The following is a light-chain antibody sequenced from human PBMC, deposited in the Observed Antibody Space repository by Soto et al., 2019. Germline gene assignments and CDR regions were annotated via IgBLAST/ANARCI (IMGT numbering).Light chain of an antibody. Sequence: DIQMTQSPSTLSASVGSRFNITCRASQSIYSWLAWYQQKPGKAPKVLIYDASDLESGVPSRLRGSGSGTEFTLTISSLQPDDFETYYCQHYSSYPITFGHGTRLEIK. CDR3: QHYSSYPIT. CDR1: QSIYSW. V-gene: IGKV1-5*01. J-gene: IGKJ5*01. CDR2: DAS.